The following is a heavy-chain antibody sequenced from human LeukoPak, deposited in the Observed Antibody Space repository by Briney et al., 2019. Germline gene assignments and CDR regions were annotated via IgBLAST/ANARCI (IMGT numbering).Heavy chain of an antibody. V-gene: IGHV1-3*01. J-gene: IGHJ6*02. CDR3: ARDRCSSSWYLKWCYGMDV. CDR1: EYTFTSYA. D-gene: IGHD6-13*01. CDR2: INAGNGNT. Sequence: ASVKVSCKASEYTFTSYAMHWVRQAPGQRLEWMGWINAGNGNTKYSQKFQGRVTITRDTSASTAYMELSSLRSEDTAVYYCARDRCSSSWYLKWCYGMDVWGQGTTVTVSS.